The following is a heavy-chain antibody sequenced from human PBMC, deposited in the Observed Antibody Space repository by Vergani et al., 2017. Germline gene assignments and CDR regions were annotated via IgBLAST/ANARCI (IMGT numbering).Heavy chain of an antibody. J-gene: IGHJ6*02. D-gene: IGHD2-2*01. CDR3: AKGVYCSSTSCYEGRGYYYGMGV. CDR1: GFTFDDYA. V-gene: IGHV3-9*01. Sequence: EVQLVESGGGLVQPGRSLRLSCAASGFTFDDYAMHWVRQAPGMGLEWVSGINWNSDSIAYADSVKGRFTISRDNSKNTLYLQMNSLRADDTAVYYCAKGVYCSSTSCYEGRGYYYGMGVWGQGTTVTFSS. CDR2: INWNSDSI.